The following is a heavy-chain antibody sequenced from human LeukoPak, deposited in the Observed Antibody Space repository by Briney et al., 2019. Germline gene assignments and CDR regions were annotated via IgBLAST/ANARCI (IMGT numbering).Heavy chain of an antibody. Sequence: GGSLRLSCAASGFTFSSNGMHWVRQAPGKGLEWVAVISYDGSNKYYADSVKGRFTISRDNSKNTLYLQMNSLRAEDTAVYYCAKSIAAAGSTWGQGTLVTVSS. CDR1: GFTFSSNG. D-gene: IGHD6-13*01. CDR3: AKSIAAAGST. CDR2: ISYDGSNK. V-gene: IGHV3-30*18. J-gene: IGHJ5*02.